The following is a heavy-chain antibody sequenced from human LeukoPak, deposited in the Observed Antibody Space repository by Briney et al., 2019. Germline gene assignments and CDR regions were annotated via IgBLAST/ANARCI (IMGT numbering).Heavy chain of an antibody. CDR1: GFTFSSYR. Sequence: PGGSLRLSCAASGFTFSSYRMHWVRQAPGRGLVWVANIKQDGSEKYYVDSVKGRFTISRDNAKNSLYLQMNSLRAEDTAVYYCARVKRGYFGYWGQGTLVTVSS. CDR2: IKQDGSEK. V-gene: IGHV3-7*03. J-gene: IGHJ4*02. CDR3: ARVKRGYFGY.